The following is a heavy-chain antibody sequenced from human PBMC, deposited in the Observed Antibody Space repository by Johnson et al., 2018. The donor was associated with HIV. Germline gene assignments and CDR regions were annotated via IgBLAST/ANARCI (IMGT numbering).Heavy chain of an antibody. D-gene: IGHD1-7*01. CDR2: ISFDGNLK. CDR1: GLSFSNFG. J-gene: IGHJ3*02. V-gene: IGHV3-30*18. Sequence: QVQLVESGGGVVQPGKSLTLSCVVSGLSFSNFGIHWVRQAPGKGPEWVAVISFDGNLKKYADSVKGRYTISRDNSKNTLYLQMNSLRAEDTAVYYCAKDRRELPSPFDIWGQGTMVTVSS. CDR3: AKDRRELPSPFDI.